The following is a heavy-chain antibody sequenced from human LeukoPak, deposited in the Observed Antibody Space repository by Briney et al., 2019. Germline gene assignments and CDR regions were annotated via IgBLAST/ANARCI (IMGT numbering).Heavy chain of an antibody. CDR3: ARDSKWFINDYYYGMDV. D-gene: IGHD3-22*01. CDR2: IIPIFGTA. J-gene: IGHJ6*02. CDR1: GGTFSSYA. Sequence: SVNVSCKASGGTFSSYAISWVRQATGQGLEWMGGIIPIFGTANYAQKFQGRVTITADESTSTAYMELSSLRSEDTAVYYCARDSKWFINDYYYGMDVWGQGTTVTVSS. V-gene: IGHV1-69*13.